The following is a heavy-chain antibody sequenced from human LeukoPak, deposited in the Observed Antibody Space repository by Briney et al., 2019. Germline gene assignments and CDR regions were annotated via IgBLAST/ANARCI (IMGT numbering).Heavy chain of an antibody. Sequence: GGSLRLSCVASGFTFSSYGMHWVRQAPGKGPEWVAVIWYDGRNEYYADSVKGRFTISRDNSKNTLYLQMNSLRAEDTAVYYCARPSRSSGYFDYWGQGTLVTVSS. CDR2: IWYDGRNE. V-gene: IGHV3-33*01. D-gene: IGHD6-19*01. J-gene: IGHJ4*02. CDR3: ARPSRSSGYFDY. CDR1: GFTFSSYG.